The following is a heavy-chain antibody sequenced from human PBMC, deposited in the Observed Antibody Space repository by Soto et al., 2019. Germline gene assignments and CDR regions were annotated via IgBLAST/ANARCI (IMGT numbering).Heavy chain of an antibody. J-gene: IGHJ4*01. D-gene: IGHD3-22*01. CDR3: TTDSYSTIIIVRFDY. CDR1: GFTFTNAW. Sequence: LRLSCAASGFTFTNAWINWVRQAPGKGLEWVGRIKSKTDGGTTDYAEPVKGRFAISRDDSNNMVYLQMNSLKIEDTAVYYCTTDSYSTIIIVRFDYWGHGTLVTVLL. CDR2: IKSKTDGGTT. V-gene: IGHV3-15*07.